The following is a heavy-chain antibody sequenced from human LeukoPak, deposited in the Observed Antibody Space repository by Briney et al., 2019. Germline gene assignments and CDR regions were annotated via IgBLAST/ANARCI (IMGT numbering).Heavy chain of an antibody. CDR1: GFTFSSYE. J-gene: IGHJ5*02. D-gene: IGHD2-2*01. Sequence: TGGSLRLSCAASGFTFSSYEMNWVRQAPGKGLEWVSYISSSGSTIYYADSVKGRFTISRDNAKNSLYLQMNSLRAEDTAVYYCASFWGYCSSTSCYSWFDPWGQGTLVTVSS. CDR3: ASFWGYCSSTSCYSWFDP. CDR2: ISSSGSTI. V-gene: IGHV3-48*03.